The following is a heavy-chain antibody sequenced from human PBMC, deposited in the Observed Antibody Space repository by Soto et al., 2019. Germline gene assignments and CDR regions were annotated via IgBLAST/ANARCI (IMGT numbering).Heavy chain of an antibody. CDR1: GGSISNNNW. D-gene: IGHD2-15*01. CDR2: IFHSGST. V-gene: IGHV4-4*02. J-gene: IGHJ4*02. Sequence: QVQLQESGPGLVKPSGTLSLTCAVSGGSISNNNWWSWVRQPPGKGLEWIGEIFHSGSTNYNPSPKRRVPISVDKSQTQFFLQLNPVTAADTAVYYCVRQSACSGGSCSSGNWGQGTLVTVSA. CDR3: VRQSACSGGSCSSGN.